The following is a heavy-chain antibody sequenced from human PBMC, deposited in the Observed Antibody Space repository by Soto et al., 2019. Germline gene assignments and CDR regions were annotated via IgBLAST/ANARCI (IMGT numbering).Heavy chain of an antibody. Sequence: SEPLPVTSSVALYSISSRYYLGFIRQPPGKGLEWIGSIYHSGNIYYNPSLKSRVTLSVDTSKNQFSLRVSHVTAADTAVYYCARAIRGFSQGFGYWAQGTLVTVSS. CDR1: LYSISSRYY. CDR2: IYHSGNI. V-gene: IGHV4-38-2*02. J-gene: IGHJ4*02. D-gene: IGHD5-18*01. CDR3: ARAIRGFSQGFGY.